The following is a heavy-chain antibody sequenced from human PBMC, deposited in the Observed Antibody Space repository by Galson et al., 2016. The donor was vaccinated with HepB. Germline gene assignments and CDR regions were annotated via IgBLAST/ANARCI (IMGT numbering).Heavy chain of an antibody. J-gene: IGHJ4*02. V-gene: IGHV3-21*01. Sequence: SLRLSCAASGFTFSSYSIHWVRQAPGMGLEWVSRTTGTNTYTYYADSVKGRFTTSRDNAKNSRYLQMNSLRAEDTAVYYCARDKSVFGAIDYWGQGTLVTVSS. CDR3: ARDKSVFGAIDY. CDR1: GFTFSSYS. D-gene: IGHD3-10*01. CDR2: TTGTNTYT.